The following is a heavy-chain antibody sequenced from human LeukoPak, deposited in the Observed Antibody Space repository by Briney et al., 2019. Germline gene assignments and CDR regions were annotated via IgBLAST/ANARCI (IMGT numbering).Heavy chain of an antibody. V-gene: IGHV3-30*18. D-gene: IGHD1-26*01. CDR1: GFTFSSYG. CDR2: ISYDGSNK. Sequence: QPGRSLRLSCAASGFTFSSYGMHWVRQAPGKGLEWVAVISYDGSNKYYADSVKGRFTISRDNSKNTLYLQMNSLRAEDTAVYYCAKRIVGPSFYYFDYWGQGTLVTVSS. J-gene: IGHJ4*02. CDR3: AKRIVGPSFYYFDY.